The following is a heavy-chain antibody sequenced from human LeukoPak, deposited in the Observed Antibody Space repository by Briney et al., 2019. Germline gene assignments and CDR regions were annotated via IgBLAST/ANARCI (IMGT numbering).Heavy chain of an antibody. CDR1: GYTFTSYS. J-gene: IGHJ4*02. CDR3: AREAWLASFDY. V-gene: IGHV1-18*04. CDR2: ISAYNGNT. D-gene: IGHD3-10*01. Sequence: ASVKVSCKASGYTFTSYSLNWVRQAPGQGLEWMGWISAYNGNTNYAQKLQGRVTMTTDTSTSTAYMELRSLRSDDTAVCYCAREAWLASFDYWGQGTLVTVSS.